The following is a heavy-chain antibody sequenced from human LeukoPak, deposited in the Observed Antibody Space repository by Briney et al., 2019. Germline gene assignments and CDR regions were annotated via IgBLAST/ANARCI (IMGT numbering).Heavy chain of an antibody. Sequence: QPGGSLTLSCAASGFTFSRYWMNWVRHAPGKGLVWVSRINSDGSTTRYADSVKGRFTISRDNAKNTMYLQMNSLRAEDTAVYYCARENFYGMDVWGQGTTVTVSS. CDR2: INSDGSTT. CDR1: GFTFSRYW. J-gene: IGHJ6*02. CDR3: ARENFYGMDV. V-gene: IGHV3-74*01.